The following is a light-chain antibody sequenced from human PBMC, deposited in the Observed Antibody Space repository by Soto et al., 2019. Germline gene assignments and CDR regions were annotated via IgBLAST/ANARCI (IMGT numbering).Light chain of an antibody. Sequence: QSALTQPPSVSGAPGQRVTISCTGSSSNIGAGYDVHWYQQLPGTAPKLLIYGNSNRPSGVPDRFSGSKSGTSAFLAITGLQAEDEADYYCQSYDSRLCLYVFGTGTKVTVL. CDR3: QSYDSRLCLYV. V-gene: IGLV1-40*01. CDR1: SSNIGAGYD. CDR2: GNS. J-gene: IGLJ1*01.